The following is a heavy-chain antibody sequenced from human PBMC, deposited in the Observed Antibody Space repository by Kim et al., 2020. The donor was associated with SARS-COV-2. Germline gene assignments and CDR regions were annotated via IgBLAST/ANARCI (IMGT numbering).Heavy chain of an antibody. Sequence: SVKVSCKASGGTFSSYAISWVRQAPGQGLEWMGRIIPILGIANYAQKFQGRVTITADKSTSTAYMELSSLRSEDTAVYYCATLRAPFGGVIGRMDAFDIWGQGTMVTVSS. CDR2: IIPILGIA. J-gene: IGHJ3*02. V-gene: IGHV1-69*04. CDR1: GGTFSSYA. D-gene: IGHD3-16*02. CDR3: ATLRAPFGGVIGRMDAFDI.